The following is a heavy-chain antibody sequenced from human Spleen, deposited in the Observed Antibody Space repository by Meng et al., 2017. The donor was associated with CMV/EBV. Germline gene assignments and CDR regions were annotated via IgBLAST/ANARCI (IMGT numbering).Heavy chain of an antibody. CDR1: FIRYG. J-gene: IGHJ5*02. CDR2: LRVYNGDT. Sequence: FIRYGITWVRQAPGQGLEWLGWLRVYNGDTKYSQKFQDRVTLTTDTSTSTAYMELRSLRSDDTAVYYCSRRGPSYCGVDCLAWFDPWGQGTLVTVSS. CDR3: SRRGPSYCGVDCLAWFDP. V-gene: IGHV1-18*01. D-gene: IGHD2-21*01.